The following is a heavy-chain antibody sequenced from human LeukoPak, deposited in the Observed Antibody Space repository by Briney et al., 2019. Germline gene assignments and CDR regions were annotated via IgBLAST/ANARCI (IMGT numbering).Heavy chain of an antibody. Sequence: SETLSLTFMVPGAPLARSGYTWAWSGNPPGRGLGYIGSIYYSGSTYYNPSLKSRVTISVDTSENQFSLKLSSVTAADTAVYYCARHFPDFLPGVWGKGTTVTVSS. CDR3: ARHFPDFLPGV. D-gene: IGHD3-3*01. CDR1: GAPLARSGYT. J-gene: IGHJ6*04. CDR2: IYYSGST. V-gene: IGHV4-39*01.